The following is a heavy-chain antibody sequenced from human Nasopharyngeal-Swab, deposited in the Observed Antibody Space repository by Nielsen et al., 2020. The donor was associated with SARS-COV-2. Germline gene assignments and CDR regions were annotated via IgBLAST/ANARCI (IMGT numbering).Heavy chain of an antibody. Sequence: GESLKISCAASGFTFSDYYMSWIRQAPGKGLEWVSYISSSGSTIHYADSVKGRFTISRDNAKNALYLQMNSLRAEDTAVYYCARDSERYSYGYDYYYYGMDVWSRGTTVTVSS. D-gene: IGHD5-18*01. V-gene: IGHV3-11*01. CDR3: ARDSERYSYGYDYYYYGMDV. CDR2: ISSSGSTI. CDR1: GFTFSDYY. J-gene: IGHJ6*02.